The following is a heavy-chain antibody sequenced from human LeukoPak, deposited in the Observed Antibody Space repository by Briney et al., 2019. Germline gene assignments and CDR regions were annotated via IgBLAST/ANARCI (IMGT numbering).Heavy chain of an antibody. D-gene: IGHD6-19*01. CDR3: ARAPGSGWSD. J-gene: IGHJ4*02. Sequence: SATLFFTYAVSGYSISSGYYWGWIRQPTGEGLEWIGAISNSGDTYYKPSLKRRLITSLDTFKNHFSLSLSSVAAADTAVYYCARAPGSGWSDWGRGTLVTVSS. V-gene: IGHV4-38-2*01. CDR2: ISNSGDT. CDR1: GYSISSGYY.